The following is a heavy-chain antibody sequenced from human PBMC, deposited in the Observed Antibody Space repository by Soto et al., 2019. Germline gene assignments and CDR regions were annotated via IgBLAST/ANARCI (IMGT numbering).Heavy chain of an antibody. CDR2: INEHGSEK. D-gene: IGHD1-26*01. Sequence: PVGSLRLSCAASGFTFSNNWMTWVRRAPGKGLQWVANINEHGSEKQYVDSVKGRFTISRDNAKNSLYLQMNGLRAEDTAVYHCVKGVGFLGPWGQGTLVTVSS. J-gene: IGHJ5*02. CDR3: VKGVGFLGP. V-gene: IGHV3-7*01. CDR1: GFTFSNNW.